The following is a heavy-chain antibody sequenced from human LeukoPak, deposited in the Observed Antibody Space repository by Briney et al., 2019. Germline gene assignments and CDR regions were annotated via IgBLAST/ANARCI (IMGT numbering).Heavy chain of an antibody. V-gene: IGHV3-20*04. D-gene: IGHD3-22*01. Sequence: GGSLRLSCAASGFTFDDYGMRWVRQAPGKGLEWVSGINWNGGSTGYADSVKGRFTISRDNAKNSLYLQMNSLRAEDTALYYCARDPNYYYDSSGYFPFDYWGQGTLVTVSS. J-gene: IGHJ4*02. CDR1: GFTFDDYG. CDR2: INWNGGST. CDR3: ARDPNYYYDSSGYFPFDY.